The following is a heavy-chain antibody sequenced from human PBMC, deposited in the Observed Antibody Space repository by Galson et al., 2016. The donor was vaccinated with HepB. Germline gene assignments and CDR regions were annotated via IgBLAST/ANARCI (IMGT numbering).Heavy chain of an antibody. V-gene: IGHV3-30*14. CDR1: GFTFNSFA. D-gene: IGHD2-15*01. CDR3: ARDRDIILVAAASYYVMGV. J-gene: IGHJ6*02. Sequence: SLRLSCAASGFTFNSFAMHWVRQAPGKGLEWVAVISYDGNIKYYADSVRGRFTIARANSKKTLYLQMNSLRAEDTALYYCARDRDIILVAAASYYVMGVWGHGTTVTVSS. CDR2: ISYDGNIK.